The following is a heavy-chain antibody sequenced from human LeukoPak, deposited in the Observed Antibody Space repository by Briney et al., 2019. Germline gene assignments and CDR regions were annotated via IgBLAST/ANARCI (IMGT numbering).Heavy chain of an antibody. Sequence: GGSLRLSCAASGFTFSSYGMHWVRQAPGRGLEWVAVISYDGSNKYYADSVKGRITISRDNSKNTLYLQMNSLRAEDTAVYYCAKEASWFGELEEGNNWFDPWGQGTLVTVSS. CDR3: AKEASWFGELEEGNNWFDP. V-gene: IGHV3-30*18. D-gene: IGHD3-10*01. CDR1: GFTFSSYG. CDR2: ISYDGSNK. J-gene: IGHJ5*02.